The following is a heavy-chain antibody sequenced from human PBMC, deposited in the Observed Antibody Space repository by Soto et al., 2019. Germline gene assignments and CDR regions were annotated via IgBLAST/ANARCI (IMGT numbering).Heavy chain of an antibody. J-gene: IGHJ4*02. Sequence: QVQLVQSGAGVKKPGASVKVSCKASGYTFTSYAMHWVRQAPGRRLEWMGWINAGNGNTKYSQKFQGRVTITRDTSASTAYMELSSLRSEDTAVNYCARSDTAMVTGYFDYWGQGTLVTVSS. CDR3: ARSDTAMVTGYFDY. CDR1: GYTFTSYA. D-gene: IGHD5-18*01. V-gene: IGHV1-3*01. CDR2: INAGNGNT.